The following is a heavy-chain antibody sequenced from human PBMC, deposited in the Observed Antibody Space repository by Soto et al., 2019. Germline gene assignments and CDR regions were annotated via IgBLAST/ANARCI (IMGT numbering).Heavy chain of an antibody. CDR2: ISSSSSYT. V-gene: IGHV3-11*05. CDR1: GFTFSDYY. CDR3: ARDSRCGGYFDY. D-gene: IGHD2-15*01. Sequence: QVQLVESGGGLVKPGGSLRLSCAASGFTFSDYYMSWLRQAPGKGLEWVSYISSSSSYTNYADSVKGRFTISRDNAKNSLYLQMNSLRAEDTAVYYCARDSRCGGYFDYWGQGTLVTVSS. J-gene: IGHJ4*02.